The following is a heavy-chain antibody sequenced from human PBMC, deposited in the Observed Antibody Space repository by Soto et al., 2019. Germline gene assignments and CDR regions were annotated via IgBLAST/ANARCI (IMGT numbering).Heavy chain of an antibody. D-gene: IGHD5-18*01. CDR1: GFTFSSYS. J-gene: IGHJ6*02. CDR2: ISSSSSTI. Sequence: GGSLRLSCAASGFTFSSYSMNWVRQAPGKGLEWVSYISSSSSTIYYADSVKGRFTISRDNAKNSLYLQMNSLRDEDTAVYYCARDKVDGYSYGYITSAKDYYYYYGMDVWGQGTTVTVSS. CDR3: ARDKVDGYSYGYITSAKDYYYYYGMDV. V-gene: IGHV3-48*02.